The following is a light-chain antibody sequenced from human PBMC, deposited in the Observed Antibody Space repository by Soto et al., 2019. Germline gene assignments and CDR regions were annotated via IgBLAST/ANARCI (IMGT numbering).Light chain of an antibody. CDR3: QSSDSSLSGYVV. Sequence: QSVLTQPPSVSGAPGQRVTISCTGSSSNIGAGYDVHWYQQLPGTAPKLLIYGNSNRPSGVPDRCSGSKSGTSASLAITGLQAEDEADYYCQSSDSSLSGYVVFGGGTQLTVL. J-gene: IGLJ2*01. V-gene: IGLV1-40*01. CDR2: GNS. CDR1: SSNIGAGYD.